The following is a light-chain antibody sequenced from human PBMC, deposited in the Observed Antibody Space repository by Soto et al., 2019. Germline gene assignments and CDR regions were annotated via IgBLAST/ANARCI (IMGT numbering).Light chain of an antibody. CDR1: KLGDKY. J-gene: IGLJ2*01. CDR3: QAWDSSR. Sequence: SYELTQPPSVSVSPGQTASITCSGDKLGDKYACWYQQKPGQSPVLVIYQDSKRPSGIPERFSGSNSGNTATLTISGTQAMDEADYYCQAWDSSRFGGGTKVTVL. V-gene: IGLV3-1*01. CDR2: QDS.